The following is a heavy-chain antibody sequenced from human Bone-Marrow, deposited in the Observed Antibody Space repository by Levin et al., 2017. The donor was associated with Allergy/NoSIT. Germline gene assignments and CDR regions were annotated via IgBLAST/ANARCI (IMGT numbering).Heavy chain of an antibody. V-gene: IGHV3-23*01. D-gene: IGHD1-1*01. CDR2: ISGSGGST. CDR3: AKDLPRWNLFTGFDY. Sequence: LSLTCAASGFTFSSYAMSWVRQAPGKGLEWVSAISGSGGSTYYADSVKGRFTISRDNSKNTLYLQMNSLRAEDAAVYYCAKDLPRWNLFTGFDYWGQGTLVTVSS. CDR1: GFTFSSYA. J-gene: IGHJ4*02.